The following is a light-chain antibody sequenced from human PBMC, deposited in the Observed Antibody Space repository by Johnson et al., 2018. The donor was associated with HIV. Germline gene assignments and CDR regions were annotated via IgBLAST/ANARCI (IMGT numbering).Light chain of an antibody. CDR2: ENV. CDR1: SSNIGNNY. V-gene: IGLV1-51*02. J-gene: IGLJ1*01. Sequence: QSVLTQPPSVSAAPGQKVTISCSGSSSNIGNNYVSWYQQLPGTAPKLLVYENVKRPSGIPDRFSGSKSGTSATLGITGLQTGDEADYYCGTWDSSLSANVCGTGTKVTVL. CDR3: GTWDSSLSANV.